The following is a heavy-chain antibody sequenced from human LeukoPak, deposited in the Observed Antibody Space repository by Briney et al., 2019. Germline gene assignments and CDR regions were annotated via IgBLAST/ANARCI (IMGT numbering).Heavy chain of an antibody. CDR1: GFTFSFYG. V-gene: IGHV3-33*01. CDR3: AREDGSASYYNNWFDP. Sequence: GGSLRLSCAASGFTFSFYGMHWVRQAPGKGLEWVAVIWSDGSNKYYADSVKGRFTISRGNSKNTLYLQMNSLRAEDTAVYYYAREDGSASYYNNWFDPWGQGTLVTVSS. CDR2: IWSDGSNK. D-gene: IGHD3-10*01. J-gene: IGHJ5*02.